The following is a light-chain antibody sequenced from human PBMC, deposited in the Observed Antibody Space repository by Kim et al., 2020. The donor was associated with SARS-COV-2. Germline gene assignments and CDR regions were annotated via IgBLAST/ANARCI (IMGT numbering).Light chain of an antibody. J-gene: IGLJ1*01. Sequence: QRVTISCTGSSSNIGAGYDVNWYQQLPGTAPKLLIYDKNNRPSGVPARLSVSKSGTSASLAITGLQAEDEADYYCQSYDNSLRGYVFGTGTTVTVL. CDR2: DKN. CDR1: SSNIGAGYD. CDR3: QSYDNSLRGYV. V-gene: IGLV1-40*01.